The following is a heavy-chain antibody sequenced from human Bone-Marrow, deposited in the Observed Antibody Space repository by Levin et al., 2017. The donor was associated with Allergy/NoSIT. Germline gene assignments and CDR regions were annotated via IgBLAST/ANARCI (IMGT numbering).Heavy chain of an antibody. J-gene: IGHJ4*02. CDR3: AKGVFTGYGTGSYPDY. D-gene: IGHD3-10*01. V-gene: IGHV3-23*01. CDR2: ISGSGGHI. Sequence: GGSLRLSCAASGFTFSTYAMFWVRQAPGKGLEWVSAISGSGGHIYYTDSVRGRFTFSRDNSKNTVYLQMNSLRAEDTAVYYCAKGVFTGYGTGSYPDYWGQGTLVTVSS. CDR1: GFTFSTYA.